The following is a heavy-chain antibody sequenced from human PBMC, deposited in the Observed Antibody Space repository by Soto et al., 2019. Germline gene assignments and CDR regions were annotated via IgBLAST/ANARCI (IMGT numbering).Heavy chain of an antibody. CDR3: ARHFRSGGSCYYFDY. J-gene: IGHJ4*02. D-gene: IGHD2-15*01. CDR1: GGSISSYY. V-gene: IGHV4-59*08. CDR2: IYYSGST. Sequence: SETLSLTCTVSGGSISSYYWSWIRQPPGKGLEWIGYIYYSGSTNYNPSLKSRVTISVDTSKNQFSLKLSSVTAADTAVYYCARHFRSGGSCYYFDYWGQGTLVTVSS.